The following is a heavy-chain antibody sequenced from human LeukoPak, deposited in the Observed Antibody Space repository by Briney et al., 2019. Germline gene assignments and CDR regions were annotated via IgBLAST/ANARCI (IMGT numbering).Heavy chain of an antibody. Sequence: KTSETLSLTCTVSGGSISSYYWSWIRQPPGKGLEWIGYIYYSGSTNYNPSLKSRVTISVDTSKNQFSLKLSSVTAADTAVYYCARQFSGAGPIDYWGQGTLVTVSS. J-gene: IGHJ4*02. CDR1: GGSISSYY. V-gene: IGHV4-59*08. D-gene: IGHD1-26*01. CDR2: IYYSGST. CDR3: ARQFSGAGPIDY.